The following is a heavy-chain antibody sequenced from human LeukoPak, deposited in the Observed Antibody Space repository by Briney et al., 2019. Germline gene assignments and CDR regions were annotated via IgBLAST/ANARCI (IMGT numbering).Heavy chain of an antibody. CDR2: IYSGGST. CDR3: ASYGMLVPDAFDI. D-gene: IGHD2-2*01. V-gene: IGHV3-66*01. CDR1: GFTVSSNY. Sequence: PGGSLRLSCAASGFTVSSNYMSWVRQAPGKGLEWVSVIYSGGSTYYADSVKGRFTISKDNSKNTLYLQMNSLRAEDTAVYYCASYGMLVPDAFDIWGRGTMVTVSS. J-gene: IGHJ3*02.